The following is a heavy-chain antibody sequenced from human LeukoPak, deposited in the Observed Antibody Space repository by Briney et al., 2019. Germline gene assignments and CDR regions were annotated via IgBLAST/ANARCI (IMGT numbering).Heavy chain of an antibody. V-gene: IGHV3-30*18. CDR2: ISYDGSNK. Sequence: PGGSLRLSCAASGLTFSSYGMHWDRQAPGKGLEWVAVISYDGSNKYYADSVKGRFTISRDNSKNTLYLQMNSLRAEDTAVYYCAKAGSSGWYKSPFDYWGQGTLVTASS. CDR3: AKAGSSGWYKSPFDY. J-gene: IGHJ4*02. D-gene: IGHD6-19*01. CDR1: GLTFSSYG.